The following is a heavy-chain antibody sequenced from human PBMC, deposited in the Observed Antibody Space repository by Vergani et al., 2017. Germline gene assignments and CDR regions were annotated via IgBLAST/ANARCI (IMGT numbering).Heavy chain of an antibody. J-gene: IGHJ4*02. CDR1: GFTFSSYA. Sequence: VQLVESGGGVVQPGRSLRLSCAASGFTFSSYAMHWVRQAPGKGLEWVSGISWNSGSIGYADSVKGRFTISRDNAKNSLYLQMNSLRAEDTALYYCAKDISYSGSYSPFDYWGQGTLVTVSS. V-gene: IGHV3-9*01. CDR2: ISWNSGSI. CDR3: AKDISYSGSYSPFDY. D-gene: IGHD1-26*01.